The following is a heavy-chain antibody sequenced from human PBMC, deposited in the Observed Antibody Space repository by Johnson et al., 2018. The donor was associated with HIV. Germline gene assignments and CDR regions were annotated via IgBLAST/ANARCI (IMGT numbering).Heavy chain of an antibody. D-gene: IGHD7-27*01. CDR2: ISYDGSNK. V-gene: IGHV3-30*03. CDR3: ARVRNWADAFDI. J-gene: IGHJ3*02. CDR1: GFTFSSNY. Sequence: QVQLVESGGGLVQPGGSLRLSCAASGFTFSSNYMSWVRQAPGKGLEWVAVISYDGSNKYYADSVKGRFTISRDNSKNTRYLQMNSLRAEDTAVYYCARVRNWADAFDIWGQGTMVTVSS.